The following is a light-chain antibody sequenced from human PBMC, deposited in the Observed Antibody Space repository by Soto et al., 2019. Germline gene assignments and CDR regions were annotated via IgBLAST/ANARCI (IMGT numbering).Light chain of an antibody. Sequence: AIRMTQSPSSFSASTGDRVTITCRASQGISSYLAWYQQKPGKAPKLLIYAASTLQSGVPSRFSGSGSGTDFTLTISCLQPEDFAIYYCQQYSTFPWTFGQGTKVEL. V-gene: IGKV1-8*01. CDR1: QGISSY. CDR2: AAS. J-gene: IGKJ1*01. CDR3: QQYSTFPWT.